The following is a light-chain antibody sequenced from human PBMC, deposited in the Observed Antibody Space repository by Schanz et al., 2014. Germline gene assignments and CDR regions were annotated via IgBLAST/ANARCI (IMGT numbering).Light chain of an antibody. CDR1: HSVSSNY. CDR2: GAS. V-gene: IGKV3D-20*02. Sequence: EIVLTQSPGTLSLSPGERATLSCRASHSVSSNYLAWYQQKPGQAPSLLIYGASSRATGIPDRFSGSGSGTDFTLTISSLEPEDFAVYYCQHRNNWQWTFGQGTKVEI. J-gene: IGKJ1*01. CDR3: QHRNNWQWT.